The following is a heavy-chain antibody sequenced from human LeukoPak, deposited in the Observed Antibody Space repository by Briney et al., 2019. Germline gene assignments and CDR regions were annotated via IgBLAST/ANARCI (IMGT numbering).Heavy chain of an antibody. Sequence: ASVEVSCKASGYTFTSYDINWVRQATGQGLEWMGWMNPNSGNTGYAQKFQGRVTITRNTSISTAFMELSRLRSDDTAVYYCARDVGEYCSSTSCYASDYWGQGTLVTVSS. CDR3: ARDVGEYCSSTSCYASDY. D-gene: IGHD2-2*01. CDR2: MNPNSGNT. V-gene: IGHV1-8*03. J-gene: IGHJ4*02. CDR1: GYTFTSYD.